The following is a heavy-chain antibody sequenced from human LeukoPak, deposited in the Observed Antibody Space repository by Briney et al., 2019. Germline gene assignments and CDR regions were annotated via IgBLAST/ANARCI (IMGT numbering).Heavy chain of an antibody. V-gene: IGHV3-30*18. Sequence: GGSLRLSCAASGFTFSSYGMHWVRQAPGKGLEWVAVISYDGSNKYYADSVKGRFTISRDNSKNTLYLQMNSLRAEDTAVYYCAKSRLGDYYDSSGYYGLFDYWGQGTLVTVSS. D-gene: IGHD3-22*01. CDR2: ISYDGSNK. CDR3: AKSRLGDYYDSSGYYGLFDY. J-gene: IGHJ4*02. CDR1: GFTFSSYG.